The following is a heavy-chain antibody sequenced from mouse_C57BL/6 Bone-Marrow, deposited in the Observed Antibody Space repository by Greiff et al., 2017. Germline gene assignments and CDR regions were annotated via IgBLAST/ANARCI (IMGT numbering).Heavy chain of an antibody. CDR1: GYTFTSYW. J-gene: IGHJ3*01. V-gene: IGHV1-7*01. D-gene: IGHD1-1*01. CDR2: ITPSSGYT. CDR3: ARPPYYYGSPAWFAY. Sequence: QVQLQQSGAELAKPGASVKLSCKASGYTFTSYWMHWVKQRPGQGLEWIGYITPSSGYTKYNQKFKDKATLTADKSSSTAYMQLSSLTYEDSAVYYCARPPYYYGSPAWFAYWGQGTLVTVSA.